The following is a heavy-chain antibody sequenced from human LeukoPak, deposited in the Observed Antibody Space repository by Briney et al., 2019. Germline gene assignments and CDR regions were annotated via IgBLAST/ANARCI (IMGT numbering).Heavy chain of an antibody. Sequence: GASVKVSCKASGYTFTGYYMHRVRQAPGQGLEWMGRINPNSGGTNYAQKFQDRVTMTRDTSISTAYMELSRLRSDDTAVYYCARGGRDILTGYYTDFYYGMDVWGQGTTVTVSS. CDR2: INPNSGGT. D-gene: IGHD3-9*01. CDR1: GYTFTGYY. CDR3: ARGGRDILTGYYTDFYYGMDV. V-gene: IGHV1-2*06. J-gene: IGHJ6*02.